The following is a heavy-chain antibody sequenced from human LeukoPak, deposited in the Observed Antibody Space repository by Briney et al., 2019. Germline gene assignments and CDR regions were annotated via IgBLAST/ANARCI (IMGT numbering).Heavy chain of an antibody. D-gene: IGHD2-2*01. CDR1: GGTLSSYA. CDR3: ARATQWDTMPDY. Sequence: SVKVSCKASGGTLSSYAISWVRQAPGQGLEWMGRIIPILGIANYAQKFQGRVTITADKSTSTAYMELSSLRSEDTAVYYCARATQWDTMPDYWGQGTLVTVSS. V-gene: IGHV1-69*04. J-gene: IGHJ4*02. CDR2: IIPILGIA.